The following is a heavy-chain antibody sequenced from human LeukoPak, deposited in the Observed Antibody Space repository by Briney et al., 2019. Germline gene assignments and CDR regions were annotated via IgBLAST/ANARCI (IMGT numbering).Heavy chain of an antibody. V-gene: IGHV1-46*01. CDR1: GYTFTSYY. CDR3: ARDLAQQLATDY. Sequence: ASVKVSCKASGYTFTSYYMHWVRQAPGQGLEWMGIINLSGGSTSYAQKFQGRVTMTRDTSTSTVYMELSSLRSEDTAVYYCARDLAQQLATDYWGQGTLVTVSS. D-gene: IGHD6-13*01. CDR2: INLSGGST. J-gene: IGHJ4*02.